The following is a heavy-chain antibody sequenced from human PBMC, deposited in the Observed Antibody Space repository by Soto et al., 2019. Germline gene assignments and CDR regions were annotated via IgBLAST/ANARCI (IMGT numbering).Heavy chain of an antibody. CDR3: AKETISTSCCNWFEP. D-gene: IGHD2-2*01. CDR1: GVIFSSYA. V-gene: IGHV3-23*01. Sequence: PRGSLRLSCAASGVIFSSYAMSWVRQAPGKGLEWVSAISGSGISTYYADSVKGRFTISRDNSKNTLYLQMNSLRAEDKAVYYCAKETISTSCCNWFEPWGEGT. CDR2: ISGSGIST. J-gene: IGHJ5*02.